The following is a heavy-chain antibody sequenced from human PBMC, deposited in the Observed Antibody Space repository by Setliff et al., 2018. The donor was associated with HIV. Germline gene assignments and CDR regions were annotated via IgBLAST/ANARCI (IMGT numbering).Heavy chain of an antibody. J-gene: IGHJ6*03. Sequence: PSETMSLTCTVSGGSISSFFWSWIRQPPGKGLEWIGHISYSGSTNYNPSHKSRVTISVDTSKNKFSLKLTSVTAEDTAVYYCARRRSPPSGFYSKYYMDVRGKGTTVTVSS. V-gene: IGHV4-59*08. D-gene: IGHD6-25*01. CDR2: ISYSGST. CDR3: ARRRSPPSGFYSKYYMDV. CDR1: GGSISSFF.